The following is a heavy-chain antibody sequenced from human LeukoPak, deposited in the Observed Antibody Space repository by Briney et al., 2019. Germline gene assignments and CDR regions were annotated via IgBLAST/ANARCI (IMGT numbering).Heavy chain of an antibody. Sequence: SETLSLTCTVSGVSVSSSNSYWGWIRQPPGKGLEWIGYIYYSGSTNYNPSLKSRVTISVDTSKNQFSLKLSSVTAADTAVYYCVRIAAAGIAFDIWGQGTMVTVSS. D-gene: IGHD6-13*01. J-gene: IGHJ3*02. CDR2: IYYSGST. V-gene: IGHV4-61*01. CDR3: VRIAAAGIAFDI. CDR1: GVSVSSSNSY.